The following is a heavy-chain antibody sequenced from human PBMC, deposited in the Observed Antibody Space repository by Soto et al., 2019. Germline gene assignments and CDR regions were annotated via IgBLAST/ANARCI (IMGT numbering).Heavy chain of an antibody. J-gene: IGHJ4*02. CDR1: GFTFKSFG. Sequence: QVLLVESGGGVVQPGRSLRLSCEASGFTFKSFGFHWVRQAPGKGLEWVAVVSDDGHYKSYADSVKGRFTISRDNSKNTVYVEMSSLRPEDTAIYYCATDLPGRYSSSRFGHLDFWGQGTLVTVSS. V-gene: IGHV3-30*03. D-gene: IGHD6-13*01. CDR2: VSDDGHYK. CDR3: ATDLPGRYSSSRFGHLDF.